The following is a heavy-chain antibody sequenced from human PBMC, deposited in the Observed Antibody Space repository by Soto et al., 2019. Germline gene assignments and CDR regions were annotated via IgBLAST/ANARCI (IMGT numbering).Heavy chain of an antibody. V-gene: IGHV1-69*05. CDR2: INAGYGTA. Sequence: GASVKVSCKASGGTFSSYAISWVRQAPGQGLEWMGWINAGYGTAKYAQKFQGRVTITTDASASTAYMELSSLRSEDTAVYYCARTWRVDYYFDYWGQGTLVTVSS. CDR1: GGTFSSYA. D-gene: IGHD1-1*01. CDR3: ARTWRVDYYFDY. J-gene: IGHJ4*02.